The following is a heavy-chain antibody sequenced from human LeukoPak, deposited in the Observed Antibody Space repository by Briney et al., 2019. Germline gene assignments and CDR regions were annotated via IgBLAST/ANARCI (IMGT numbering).Heavy chain of an antibody. J-gene: IGHJ5*02. CDR3: AKDQEPGANWFDP. D-gene: IGHD1-14*01. CDR1: GFTFSSYG. V-gene: IGHV3-30*02. Sequence: GGSLRLSCAASGFTFSSYGMHWVRQAPGKGLEWVAFIRYDGSNKYYADSVKGRFTISRDNSKNTLYLQMNSLRAEDTAVYYCAKDQEPGANWFDPWGQGTLVTVSS. CDR2: IRYDGSNK.